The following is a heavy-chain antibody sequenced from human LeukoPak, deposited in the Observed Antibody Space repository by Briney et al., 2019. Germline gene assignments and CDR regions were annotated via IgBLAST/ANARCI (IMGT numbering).Heavy chain of an antibody. J-gene: IGHJ6*03. V-gene: IGHV3-7*02. CDR1: GFTFSSYW. CDR2: IKQDGSEK. D-gene: IGHD3-3*01. Sequence: WGAPRLSCAAPGFTFSSYWMNLVRPAPGEGVGGVAHIKQDGSEKYYVDSVKGRFTISRDNAKNSLYLQMNSLRAEDTAVYYCARVFTFLEWLDYMDVWGKGTTVTVS. CDR3: ARVFTFLEWLDYMDV.